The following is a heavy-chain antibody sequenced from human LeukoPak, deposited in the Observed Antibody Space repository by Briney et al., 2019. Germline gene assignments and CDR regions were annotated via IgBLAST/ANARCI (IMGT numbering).Heavy chain of an antibody. V-gene: IGHV3-23*01. CDR1: GFTFSSYA. J-gene: IGHJ4*02. Sequence: GGSLRLSCTASGFTFSSYAMSWVRQAPGRGLQWVSAVSGSGGSTYYADSVKGHSTISRDNSKSMVYLQMTSLRVDDTAVYYCAKDGFDYWGREPWSPSPQ. CDR3: AKDGFDY. CDR2: VSGSGGST.